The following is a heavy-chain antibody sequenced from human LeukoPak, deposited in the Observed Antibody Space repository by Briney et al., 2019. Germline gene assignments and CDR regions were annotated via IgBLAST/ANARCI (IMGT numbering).Heavy chain of an antibody. Sequence: ASVKVSCKASGYAFTSYGISWVRQAPGQGLEWMGWISAYNGNTNYAQKLQGSVTMTTDTSTSTAYMELGSLRSEDTAVYYCARPAGYSSGWSDFDYWGQGTLVTVSS. CDR3: ARPAGYSSGWSDFDY. D-gene: IGHD6-19*01. CDR1: GYAFTSYG. V-gene: IGHV1-18*01. CDR2: ISAYNGNT. J-gene: IGHJ4*02.